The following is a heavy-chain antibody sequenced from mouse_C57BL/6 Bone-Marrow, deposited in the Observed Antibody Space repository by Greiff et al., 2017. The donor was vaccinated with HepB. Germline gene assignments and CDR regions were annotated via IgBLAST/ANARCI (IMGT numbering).Heavy chain of an antibody. V-gene: IGHV1-64*01. J-gene: IGHJ2*01. Sequence: VQLQQPGAELVKPGASVKLSCKASGYTFTSYWMHWVKQRPGQGLEWIGMIHPNSGSTNYNEKFKSKATLTVDKSSSTAYMQLSSLTSEDSAVYYCARPLITTVVARGVDYWGQGTTLTVSS. CDR1: GYTFTSYW. D-gene: IGHD1-1*01. CDR3: ARPLITTVVARGVDY. CDR2: IHPNSGST.